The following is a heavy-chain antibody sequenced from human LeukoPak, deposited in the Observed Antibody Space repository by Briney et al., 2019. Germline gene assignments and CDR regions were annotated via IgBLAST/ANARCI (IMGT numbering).Heavy chain of an antibody. Sequence: PSETLSLTCAVSIDSTRGNYWSWIRHSPGKGLEWIVYIYSSGSTNYNPSLKSRVTISVDTSRNQFSLRLSSVTAADTAVYYCARDQSADAFDLWGQGTMVTVSS. J-gene: IGHJ3*01. V-gene: IGHV4-59*01. CDR3: ARDQSADAFDL. CDR1: IDSTRGNY. CDR2: IYSSGST.